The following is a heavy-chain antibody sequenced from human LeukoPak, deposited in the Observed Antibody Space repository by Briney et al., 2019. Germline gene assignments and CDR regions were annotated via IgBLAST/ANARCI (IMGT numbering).Heavy chain of an antibody. CDR3: ARDPQLRGYSYGWGYYFDY. CDR2: ISYDGSNK. CDR1: GFTFSSYA. D-gene: IGHD5-18*01. Sequence: GGSLRLSCAASGFTFSSYAMHWVRQAPGKGLEWVAVISYDGSNKYYADSVKGRFTISRDNSKNTLYLQMNSLRAEDTAVYYCARDPQLRGYSYGWGYYFDYWGQGTLVTVSS. V-gene: IGHV3-30*04. J-gene: IGHJ4*02.